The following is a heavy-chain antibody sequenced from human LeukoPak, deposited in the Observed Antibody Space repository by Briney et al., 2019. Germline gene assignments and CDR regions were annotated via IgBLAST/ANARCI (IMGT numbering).Heavy chain of an antibody. D-gene: IGHD5-24*01. CDR3: ARGSMGRWLQPFDY. Sequence: SETLSLTCTVSGGSISSYYWSWIRQPPGKGLEWIGYIYYSGSTNYNPSLKSRVTISVDTSKNQFSPKLSSVTAADTAVYYCARGSMGRWLQPFDYWGQGTLVTVSS. V-gene: IGHV4-59*01. CDR1: GGSISSYY. CDR2: IYYSGST. J-gene: IGHJ4*02.